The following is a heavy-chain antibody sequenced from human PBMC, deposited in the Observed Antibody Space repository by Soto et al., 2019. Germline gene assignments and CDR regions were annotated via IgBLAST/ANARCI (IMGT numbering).Heavy chain of an antibody. D-gene: IGHD1-1*01. CDR2: IIPSLDTT. CDR1: GGTSSSYA. V-gene: IGHV1-69*01. J-gene: IGHJ4*02. CDR3: ASGGTTVNRRFDF. Sequence: QVQVVQSGAEVKKPGSSVRVSCKASGGTSSSYAITWMRQAPGQGLEWMGGIIPSLDTTDYAQKFQGRVTFTADESTSTVYMELSSLTSEDTAVYYCASGGTTVNRRFDFWGQGTLVTVSS.